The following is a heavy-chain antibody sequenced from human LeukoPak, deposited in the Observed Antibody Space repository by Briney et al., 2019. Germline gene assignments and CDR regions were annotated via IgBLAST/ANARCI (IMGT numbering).Heavy chain of an antibody. D-gene: IGHD3-10*01. V-gene: IGHV3-53*01. Sequence: GGSLRLSCAASGFTVISNYMSWVRQAPGKGLEWVSAIYSGGSTYYADSVKGRFTISRDNSKNTLYLQMNSLRAEDTAVYYCARAHYGSGSYGLDYWGQGTLVTVSS. CDR2: IYSGGST. CDR3: ARAHYGSGSYGLDY. J-gene: IGHJ4*02. CDR1: GFTVISNY.